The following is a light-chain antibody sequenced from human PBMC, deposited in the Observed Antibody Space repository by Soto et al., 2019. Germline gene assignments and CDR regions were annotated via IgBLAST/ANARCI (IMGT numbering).Light chain of an antibody. CDR2: CAS. Sequence: IVLTQSPGTLSLSPEERATLSCRVSQSVSSSYLAWYQQKPGQSPRLLIYCASSRATGIPDRFSGSGSGTDFTLTISRLEAEDFAVYYCQQYLITPWTSGQPTKVDIK. J-gene: IGKJ1*01. CDR1: QSVSSSY. V-gene: IGKV3-20*01. CDR3: QQYLITPWT.